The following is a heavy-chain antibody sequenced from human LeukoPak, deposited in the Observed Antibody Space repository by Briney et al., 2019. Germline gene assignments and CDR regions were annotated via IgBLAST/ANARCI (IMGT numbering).Heavy chain of an antibody. Sequence: GGSLRLSCAASEFAIGSYAMTWVRPAPGNGPEWVAAISDSGDNRYYRESRRCRFTISRDNSKNTLFLQMTSLRAEDTAVYYCASHRGYCSGGTCYSAFFDYWGQGTLVTVSS. V-gene: IGHV3-23*01. CDR3: ASHRGYCSGGTCYSAFFDY. D-gene: IGHD2-15*01. J-gene: IGHJ4*02. CDR1: EFAIGSYA. CDR2: ISDSGDNR.